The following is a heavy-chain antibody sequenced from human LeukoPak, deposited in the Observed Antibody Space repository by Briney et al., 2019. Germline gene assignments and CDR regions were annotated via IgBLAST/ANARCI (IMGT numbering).Heavy chain of an antibody. Sequence: SETLSLTCTVSGGSISSSSYYWGWIRQPPGKGLEWIGSIYYSGSTYYNPSLKSRVTISVDTSKNQFSLKLSSVTAADTAVYYCASRESVTIALDYWGQGTLVTVSS. CDR1: GGSISSSSYY. D-gene: IGHD4-17*01. CDR2: IYYSGST. J-gene: IGHJ4*02. CDR3: ASRESVTIALDY. V-gene: IGHV4-39*07.